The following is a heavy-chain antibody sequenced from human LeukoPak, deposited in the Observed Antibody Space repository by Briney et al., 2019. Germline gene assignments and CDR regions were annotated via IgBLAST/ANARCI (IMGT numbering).Heavy chain of an antibody. D-gene: IGHD3-10*01. CDR3: ARGRGVRGVTHRAQDP. CDR2: INHNGSP. J-gene: IGHJ5*02. Sequence: PSETLSLTCAVYGGSFSGYYWSWIRQPPGKGLEWIGEINHNGSPKYNPSLKSRVTISVDTSKNQFSLKLNSVTAADTAVYYCARGRGVRGVTHRAQDPWGQGTLVTVSS. CDR1: GGSFSGYY. V-gene: IGHV4-34*01.